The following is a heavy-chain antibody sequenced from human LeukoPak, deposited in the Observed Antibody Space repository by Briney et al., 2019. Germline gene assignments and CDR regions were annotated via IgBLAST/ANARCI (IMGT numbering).Heavy chain of an antibody. CDR2: FSYRGST. Sequence: SETLSLTCTVSGGSISGYYWSWIRQPPGKGLEGIGYFSYRGSTNYNPSLTSRVTISVDTSKNQFSLKLSSVTAADTAVYYCARPYSSNWYDAFHFWGQGTMVTVSS. D-gene: IGHD6-13*01. CDR1: GGSISGYY. V-gene: IGHV4-59*01. CDR3: ARPYSSNWYDAFHF. J-gene: IGHJ3*01.